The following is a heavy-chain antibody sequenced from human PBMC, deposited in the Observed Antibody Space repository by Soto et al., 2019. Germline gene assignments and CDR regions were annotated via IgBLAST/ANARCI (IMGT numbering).Heavy chain of an antibody. Sequence: QVQLVESGGGVVQPGRSLRLSCAASGFTFSSYGMHCVRQAPGKGLKWVAVIWYDGSNKYYADSMKGRFTISRENSKNTLYLQMISLRAEDTAVYYCARERVLGGGQRLGRLAYWGQGTLVTVSS. V-gene: IGHV3-33*01. D-gene: IGHD6-25*01. J-gene: IGHJ4*02. CDR2: IWYDGSNK. CDR3: ARERVLGGGQRLGRLAY. CDR1: GFTFSSYG.